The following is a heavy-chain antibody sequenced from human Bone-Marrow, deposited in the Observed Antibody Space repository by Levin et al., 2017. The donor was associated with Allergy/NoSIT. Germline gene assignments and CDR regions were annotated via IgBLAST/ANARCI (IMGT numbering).Heavy chain of an antibody. CDR1: GGSINDYY. CDR3: ARVTMGWFDP. V-gene: IGHV4-59*01. J-gene: IGHJ5*02. Sequence: KTSETLSLTCTVSGGSINDYYWSWIRQPPGKGLEWIGYIFYSGSTNYNPSLKSRLNISVNMSKRQFSLKLSSVTAADTAVYYCARVTMGWFDPWGQGTPVTVSS. D-gene: IGHD3-3*01. CDR2: IFYSGST.